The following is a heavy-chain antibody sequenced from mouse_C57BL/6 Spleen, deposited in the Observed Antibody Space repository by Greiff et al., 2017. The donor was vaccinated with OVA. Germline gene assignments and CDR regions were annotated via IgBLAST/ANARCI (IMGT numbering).Heavy chain of an antibody. V-gene: IGHV5-17*01. CDR3: ASGGYYDWYFDV. J-gene: IGHJ1*03. Sequence: EVKLMESGGGLVKPGGSLKLSCAASGFTFSDYGMHWVRQAPEKGLEWVAYISSGSSTIYYADTVKGRFTISRDNAKNTLFLQMTSLRSEDTAMYYCASGGYYDWYFDVWGTGTTVTVSS. CDR1: GFTFSDYG. D-gene: IGHD2-3*01. CDR2: ISSGSSTI.